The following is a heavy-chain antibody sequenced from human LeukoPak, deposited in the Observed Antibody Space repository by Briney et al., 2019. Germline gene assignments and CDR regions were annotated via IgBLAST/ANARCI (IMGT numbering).Heavy chain of an antibody. J-gene: IGHJ4*02. V-gene: IGHV3-74*01. Sequence: PGCSLRLSCAASGVTFSSVWMHGGRQAPGKGLVWVSRISSDGSSTSYADSVKGRFTISRDNAKNTLYLQMNSLRAEDTAVYYCARVGATVYWGQGILVTVSS. D-gene: IGHD1-26*01. CDR3: ARVGATVY. CDR2: ISSDGSST. CDR1: GVTFSSVW.